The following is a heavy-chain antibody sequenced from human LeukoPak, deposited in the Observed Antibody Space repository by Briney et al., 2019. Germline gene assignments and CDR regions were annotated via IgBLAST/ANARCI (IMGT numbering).Heavy chain of an antibody. CDR3: ARRFGYFFDY. D-gene: IGHD2-21*01. CDR1: GGSISSYY. Sequence: SETLSLTCTVSGGSISSYYWSWIRQPPGKGLEWIGYNYYSGSTNYNPSLKSRVTISVDTSKNQFSLKLSSVTAADTAVYYCARRFGYFFDYWGQGTLVTVSS. V-gene: IGHV4-59*08. CDR2: NYYSGST. J-gene: IGHJ4*02.